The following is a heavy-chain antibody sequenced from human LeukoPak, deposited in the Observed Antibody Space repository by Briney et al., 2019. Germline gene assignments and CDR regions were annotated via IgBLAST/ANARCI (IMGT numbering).Heavy chain of an antibody. CDR3: ARGTSGTTSLFY. J-gene: IGHJ4*02. D-gene: IGHD1-7*01. Sequence: PVTVSCKASGGTFISYAISWVRQAPGQGLEWIGRIIPIFGTANYAQKFQGRVTITTDESTSTAYMELSSLRSEDTAVYYCARGTSGTTSLFYWGQGTLVTVSS. V-gene: IGHV1-69*05. CDR2: IIPIFGTA. CDR1: GGTFISYA.